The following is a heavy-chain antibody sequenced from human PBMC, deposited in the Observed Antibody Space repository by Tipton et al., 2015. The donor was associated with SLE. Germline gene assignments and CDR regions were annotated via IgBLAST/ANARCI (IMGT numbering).Heavy chain of an antibody. Sequence: SLRLSCAASGFTFHTYAMNWVRQAPGKGLGWVSGISGSGDSTYYADSVKGRFTISRDNSKNTLYLQMNSLRAEDTALYYCAKTRGYYYYYGMDVWGQGTTVTVSS. CDR2: ISGSGDST. V-gene: IGHV3-23*01. J-gene: IGHJ6*02. CDR3: AKTRGYYYYYGMDV. CDR1: GFTFHTYA.